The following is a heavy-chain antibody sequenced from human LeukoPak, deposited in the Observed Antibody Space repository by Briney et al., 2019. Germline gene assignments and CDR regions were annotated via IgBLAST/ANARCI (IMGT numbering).Heavy chain of an antibody. V-gene: IGHV3-23*01. J-gene: IGHJ4*02. Sequence: GGSLRLSCAASGFTFSSYAMSWVRQAPGKGLEWVSVISDSGGSSFYTDSVRGRFTISRDNSKNTLYLQMNSLRGDDTAVYYCAKVESSGPRGGLNSWGQGTLVTVSS. CDR1: GFTFSSYA. CDR2: ISDSGGSS. D-gene: IGHD6-19*01. CDR3: AKVESSGPRGGLNS.